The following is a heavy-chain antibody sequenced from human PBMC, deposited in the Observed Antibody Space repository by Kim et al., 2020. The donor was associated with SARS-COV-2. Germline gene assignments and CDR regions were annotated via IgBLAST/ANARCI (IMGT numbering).Heavy chain of an antibody. J-gene: IGHJ4*02. CDR2: IA. Sequence: IANYAQKFQGRVTITADKSTGTAYMELSSLRSEDTAVYYCAREVTGTGDYWGQGTLVTVSS. D-gene: IGHD1-20*01. V-gene: IGHV1-69*04. CDR3: AREVTGTGDY.